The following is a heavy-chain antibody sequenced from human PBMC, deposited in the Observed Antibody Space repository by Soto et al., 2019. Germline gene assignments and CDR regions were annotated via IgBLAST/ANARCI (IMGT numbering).Heavy chain of an antibody. CDR3: AVGGVFYGSGSYYGNFDY. CDR2: IYYRGST. J-gene: IGHJ4*02. Sequence: QVQLQESGPGLVKPSQTLALTCTVSGGSISSGGYYWSWIRQHPGKGLEWIGYIYYRGSTYYNPSLKSRVTRSADTSKNQFSLKLSSVTAADTAVYYCAVGGVFYGSGSYYGNFDYWGQGTLVTVSS. D-gene: IGHD3-10*01. V-gene: IGHV4-31*03. CDR1: GGSISSGGYY.